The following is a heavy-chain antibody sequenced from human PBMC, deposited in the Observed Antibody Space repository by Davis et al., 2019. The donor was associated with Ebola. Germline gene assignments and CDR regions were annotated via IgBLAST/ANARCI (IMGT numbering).Heavy chain of an antibody. CDR3: ARAVGTTPRGEIFDY. V-gene: IGHV1-46*01. CDR2: INPSGGST. J-gene: IGHJ4*02. D-gene: IGHD1-7*01. CDR1: GNTFISNY. Sequence: ASVKVSCKASGNTFISNYMHWVRQAPGQGLEWMGIINPSGGSTSYAQKFQGRVTVTRDTSTSTVYMELSSLRSEDTAVYYCARAVGTTPRGEIFDYWGQGTLVTVSS.